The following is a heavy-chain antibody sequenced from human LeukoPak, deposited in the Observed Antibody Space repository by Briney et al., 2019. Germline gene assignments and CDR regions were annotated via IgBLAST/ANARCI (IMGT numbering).Heavy chain of an antibody. J-gene: IGHJ6*03. V-gene: IGHV3-20*04. CDR1: GFTFDDYG. CDR3: AREMYYYDSSGYRRSYYYYYYMDV. D-gene: IGHD3-22*01. Sequence: GGSLRLSCAASGFTFDDYGMSWVRQAPGKGLEWVSGINWNGGSTGYADSVKGRFTISRDNAKKSLYLQMNSLRAEDTALYYCAREMYYYDSSGYRRSYYYYYYMDVWGKGTTVTVSS. CDR2: INWNGGST.